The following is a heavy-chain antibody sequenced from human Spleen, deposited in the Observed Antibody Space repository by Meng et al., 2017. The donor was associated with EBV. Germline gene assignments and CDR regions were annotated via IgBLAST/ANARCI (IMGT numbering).Heavy chain of an antibody. CDR3: ASVDLGEFTHDR. V-gene: IGHV4-34*01. J-gene: IGHJ4*02. CDR2: FYHTGST. CDR1: GGSFTGHY. Sequence: QGQLPQWGPGLLKPSETLSLTCAVDGGSFTGHYWSWIRQPPGKGLEWIGYFYHTGSTYYNPSLKSRVTILVDRSKNQFSLRLSSVTAADTAVYYCASVDLGEFTHDRWGQGTLVTVSS. D-gene: IGHD3-10*01.